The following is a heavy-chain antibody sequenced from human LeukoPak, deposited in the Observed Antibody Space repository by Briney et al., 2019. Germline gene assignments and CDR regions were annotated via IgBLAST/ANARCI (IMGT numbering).Heavy chain of an antibody. J-gene: IGHJ4*02. V-gene: IGHV1-2*02. CDR3: ARWIYSNSSPTYDS. CDR1: GYTFTGYY. D-gene: IGHD6-6*01. CDR2: INPNTGGT. Sequence: ASVKVSCKASGYTFTGYYMRWVRQAPGQGLEWMGWINPNTGGTSYAQKFQGRVTMTKDTSITTAYMELNRLRSDDTAVYYCARWIYSNSSPTYDSWGQGTLVTVSS.